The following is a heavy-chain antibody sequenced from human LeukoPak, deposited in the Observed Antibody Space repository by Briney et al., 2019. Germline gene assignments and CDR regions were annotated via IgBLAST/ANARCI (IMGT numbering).Heavy chain of an antibody. CDR3: ARGKAMVRGVIQNAFDI. Sequence: PGGSLRLSCAASGFTFSSYSMNWVRQAPGKGLEWVSSISSSSSYIYYADSVKGRFTISRDNAKNSLYLQMNSLRAEDTAVYYCARGKAMVRGVIQNAFDIWGQGTMVTVSS. V-gene: IGHV3-21*04. CDR2: ISSSSSYI. J-gene: IGHJ3*02. CDR1: GFTFSSYS. D-gene: IGHD3-10*01.